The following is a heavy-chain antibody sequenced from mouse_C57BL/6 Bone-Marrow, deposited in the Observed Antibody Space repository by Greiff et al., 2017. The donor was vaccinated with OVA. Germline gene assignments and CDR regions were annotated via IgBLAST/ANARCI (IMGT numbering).Heavy chain of an antibody. J-gene: IGHJ1*03. D-gene: IGHD1-1*01. CDR1: GFTFSDAW. V-gene: IGHV6-6*01. CDR2: IRNKANNHST. CDR3: TPYYYGSSYDWYFDV. Sequence: EVKLVESGGGLVQPGGSMKLSCAASGFTFSDAWMDWVRQSPEKGLEWVAEIRNKANNHSTYYAESVKGRFTISSDDSNSSVYLKMNSLRDEDTGMYYGTPYYYGSSYDWYFDVWGKGTTVTVSS.